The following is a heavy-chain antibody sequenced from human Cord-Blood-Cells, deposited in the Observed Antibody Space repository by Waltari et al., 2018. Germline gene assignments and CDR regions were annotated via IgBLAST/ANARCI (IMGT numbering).Heavy chain of an antibody. CDR1: GGSISSSNW. V-gene: IGHV4-4*02. CDR2: IYHSGST. D-gene: IGHD6-19*01. CDR3: ARSVIAVAVDYYYYYGMDV. Sequence: QVQLQESGPGLVKPSGTLSITCAVSGGSISSSNWWRWVRQPPGKGLEWSGEIYHSGSTNYNPSLKSRVTISVDKSKNQFSLKLSSVTAADTAVYYCARSVIAVAVDYYYYYGMDVWGQGTTVTVSS. J-gene: IGHJ6*02.